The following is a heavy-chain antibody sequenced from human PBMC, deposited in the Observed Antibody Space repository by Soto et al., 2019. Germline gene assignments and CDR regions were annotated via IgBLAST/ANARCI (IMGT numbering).Heavy chain of an antibody. Sequence: SETLSLTCAVSGVSISSTNWWTWVRQAPGKGLEWIGEMWPSGGTTYNPSLQNRVTISVDNSRNHLSLTLTSVTAADTAIYYCARCLHCSNGGRFDPWGQGALVTVSS. J-gene: IGHJ5*02. D-gene: IGHD2-8*01. CDR3: ARCLHCSNGGRFDP. V-gene: IGHV4-4*02. CDR1: GVSISSTNW. CDR2: MWPSGGT.